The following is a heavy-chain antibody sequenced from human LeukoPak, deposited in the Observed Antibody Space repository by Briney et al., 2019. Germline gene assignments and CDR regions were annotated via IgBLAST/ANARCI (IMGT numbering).Heavy chain of an antibody. J-gene: IGHJ6*02. CDR3: ARHESLLTKYQLLPYYYYYGMDV. CDR2: SYPGDSDT. CDR1: GYSFTSYW. D-gene: IGHD2-2*01. V-gene: IGHV5-51*01. Sequence: GESLKISCKGSGYSFTSYWIGWVRQMPGKSLEWMGISYPGDSDTRYSPSFQGQVTISADKSISTAYLQWSGLKASDTAMYYCARHESLLTKYQLLPYYYYYGMDVWGQGTTVTVSS.